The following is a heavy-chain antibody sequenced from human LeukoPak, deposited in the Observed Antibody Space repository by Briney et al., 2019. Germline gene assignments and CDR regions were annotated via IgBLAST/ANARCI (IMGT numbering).Heavy chain of an antibody. Sequence: GGSLRLSCAASGLTFSSYWMTWVRQAPGKGLEWVANIKQDGSEKHYVDSVKGRFTISRDNAKKSLYLQMNSLRVEDTAVYYCARVQQGGYFDNWVQGTLVTVSS. CDR1: GLTFSSYW. CDR3: ARVQQGGYFDN. CDR2: IKQDGSEK. J-gene: IGHJ4*02. D-gene: IGHD3-16*01. V-gene: IGHV3-7*01.